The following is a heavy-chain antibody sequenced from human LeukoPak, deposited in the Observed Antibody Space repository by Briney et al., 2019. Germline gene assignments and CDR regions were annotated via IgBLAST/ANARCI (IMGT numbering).Heavy chain of an antibody. Sequence: GSLRLSCAASGFTFSSYGMHWVRQAPGKGLEWVAVIWYDGSNKYYADSVKGRFTISRDNSKNTLYLQMNSLRAEDTAVYYCARDYGGNSGGELDYWGQGTLVTVSS. CDR3: ARDYGGNSGGELDY. D-gene: IGHD4-23*01. V-gene: IGHV3-33*01. CDR1: GFTFSSYG. CDR2: IWYDGSNK. J-gene: IGHJ4*02.